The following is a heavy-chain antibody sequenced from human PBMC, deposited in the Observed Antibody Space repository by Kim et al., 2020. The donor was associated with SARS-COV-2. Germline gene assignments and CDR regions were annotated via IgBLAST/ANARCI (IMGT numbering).Heavy chain of an antibody. Sequence: YSPSVQGQVTISADKSISTAYLQWSSLKASDTAMYYCARLKYSGSYYFDYWGQGTLVTVSS. J-gene: IGHJ4*02. V-gene: IGHV5-51*01. D-gene: IGHD1-26*01. CDR3: ARLKYSGSYYFDY.